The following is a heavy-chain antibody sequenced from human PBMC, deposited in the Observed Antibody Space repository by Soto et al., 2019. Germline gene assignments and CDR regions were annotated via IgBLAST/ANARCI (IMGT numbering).Heavy chain of an antibody. V-gene: IGHV4-31*03. Sequence: SETLSLTCTVSGGFINSGGYYWSWIRQHPGKGLEWIGYIFYSGSNYYNPSLKSRVSISVDTSKNQFSLKLSSVTAADTAVYYCERTGGYSGYDRFDYWGQGTLVTVSS. CDR1: GGFINSGGYY. D-gene: IGHD5-12*01. J-gene: IGHJ4*02. CDR3: ERTGGYSGYDRFDY. CDR2: IFYSGSN.